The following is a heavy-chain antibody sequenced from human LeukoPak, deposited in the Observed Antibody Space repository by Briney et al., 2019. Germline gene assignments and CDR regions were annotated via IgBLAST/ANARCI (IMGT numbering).Heavy chain of an antibody. CDR1: GFTFSGYW. CDR3: AREVASAAFDY. J-gene: IGHJ4*02. V-gene: IGHV3-74*03. CDR2: IKSDGSSA. D-gene: IGHD5-12*01. Sequence: PGGSLRLSCAASGFTFSGYWMHWVRQAPGKGLVWVSLIKSDGSSAMYADSVKGRFSISRDNAKNTLYLQMNSLRAEDTAVCFCAREVASAAFDYWGQGTPVTVSS.